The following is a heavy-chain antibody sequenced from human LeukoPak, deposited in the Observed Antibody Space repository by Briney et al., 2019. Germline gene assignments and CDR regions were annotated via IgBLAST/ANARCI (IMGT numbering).Heavy chain of an antibody. J-gene: IGHJ4*02. CDR3: ASEPDLLVGATRVDY. V-gene: IGHV4-34*01. CDR1: GGAFSGYY. D-gene: IGHD1-26*01. CDR2: INHSGGT. Sequence: SETLSLTCAVYGGAFSGYYWSWIRQPPGKGLEWIGEINHSGGTKYNPSLKSRVTISVDTSKNQFSLKLSSVTAADTAVYYCASEPDLLVGATRVDYWGQGTLVTVSS.